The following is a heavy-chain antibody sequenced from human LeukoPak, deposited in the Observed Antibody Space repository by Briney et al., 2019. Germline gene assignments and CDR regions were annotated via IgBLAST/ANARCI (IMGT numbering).Heavy chain of an antibody. D-gene: IGHD6-13*01. Sequence: GASVKVSCKASEYTFTGYYIHWVRQAPGQGLEWIGWIDPNTGDSNYVQKFQGRVTMTRDTSISTAYMELSRLRSDDTAVYYCASASVIAAAGTLDYWGQGTLVTVSS. J-gene: IGHJ4*02. CDR2: IDPNTGDS. CDR3: ASASVIAAAGTLDY. V-gene: IGHV1-2*02. CDR1: EYTFTGYY.